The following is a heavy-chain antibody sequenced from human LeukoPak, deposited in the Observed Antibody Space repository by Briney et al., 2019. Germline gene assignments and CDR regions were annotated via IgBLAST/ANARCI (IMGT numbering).Heavy chain of an antibody. Sequence: GGSLRPSCAPSGLTFDDYAMHWVRHAPRKGLEWVSLISGDGGSTYYADSVKGRFTISRDNSKNSLYLQMNSLRTEDTALYYCAKAQGNSGSASVDYWGQGTLVTVSS. CDR3: AKAQGNSGSASVDY. D-gene: IGHD1-26*01. J-gene: IGHJ4*02. CDR1: GLTFDDYA. CDR2: ISGDGGST. V-gene: IGHV3-43*02.